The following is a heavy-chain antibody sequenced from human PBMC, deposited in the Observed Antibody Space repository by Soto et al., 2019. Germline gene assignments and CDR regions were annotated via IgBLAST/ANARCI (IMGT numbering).Heavy chain of an antibody. CDR1: GYPFTSYG. Sequence: GASVKVSCKASGYPFTSYGISWVRQAPGQGLEWVAWISAYNGNRDTAQNFQGRVTMTLDTSTDTAHMELGDLTSADTGVYYCARGRIVASIHDAFEIWGQGTKVTVSS. CDR3: ARGRIVASIHDAFEI. V-gene: IGHV1-18*01. CDR2: ISAYNGNR. D-gene: IGHD5-12*01. J-gene: IGHJ3*02.